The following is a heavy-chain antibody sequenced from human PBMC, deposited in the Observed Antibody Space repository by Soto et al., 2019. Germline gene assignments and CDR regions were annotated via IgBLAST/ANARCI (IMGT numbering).Heavy chain of an antibody. CDR3: ARSVGPLDY. CDR2: IPSSSSPI. J-gene: IGHJ4*02. CDR1: VFTFSPYS. D-gene: IGHD3-16*01. V-gene: IGHV3-48*02. Sequence: QPWWSLRLSCSASVFTFSPYSMNWVRQAPGKGLEWIAYIPSSSSPIHYADSVQGRFTISRDNAGNSVHLQMNSLRDEDSAVYYCARSVGPLDYWGQGTLVTVSS.